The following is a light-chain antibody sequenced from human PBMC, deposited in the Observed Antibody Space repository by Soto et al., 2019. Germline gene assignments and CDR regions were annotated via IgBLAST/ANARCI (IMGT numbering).Light chain of an antibody. J-gene: IGKJ1*01. CDR1: QGIRNV. CDR3: LQDYNYPRT. V-gene: IGKV1-6*01. Sequence: AIQMTQSPSSLSASVGDRVNITCRTSQGIRNVLCWFQQKPGKAPKLLINAASNLQSGVPSRFSGSGSGTDFTLTISSLQPEDFATYYCLQDYNYPRTFGQGTKVDIK. CDR2: AAS.